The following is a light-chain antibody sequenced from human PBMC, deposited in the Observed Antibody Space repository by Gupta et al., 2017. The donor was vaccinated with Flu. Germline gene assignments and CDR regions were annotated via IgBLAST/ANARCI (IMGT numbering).Light chain of an antibody. V-gene: IGKV3-20*01. CDR2: GAS. CDR3: QQYGTSPWP. J-gene: IGKJ1*01. Sequence: EIVLTQSPDTLSLSLGETATLSCRASQSISSSFLGWYQQKPGQPPRLLIFGASRRATGIPDRFSGSGSGTDFTLTISGLEPEDCAVYFCQQYGTSPWPFGQGTKVEFK. CDR1: QSISSSF.